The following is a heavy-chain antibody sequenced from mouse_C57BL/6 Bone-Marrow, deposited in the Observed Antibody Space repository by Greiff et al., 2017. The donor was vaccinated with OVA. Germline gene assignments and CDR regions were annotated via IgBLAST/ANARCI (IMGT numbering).Heavy chain of an antibody. Sequence: VQLQQSGAELVRPGASVKLSCTASGFHIKDDYMHWVKQRPEQGLEWIGWIDPENGDTEYASKFQGKATITADTASNTAYLQLSSLTSEDTAVYYCTSYGNLDYWGQGTTLTVSS. J-gene: IGHJ2*01. CDR2: IDPENGDT. CDR3: TSYGNLDY. D-gene: IGHD2-1*01. V-gene: IGHV14-4*01. CDR1: GFHIKDDY.